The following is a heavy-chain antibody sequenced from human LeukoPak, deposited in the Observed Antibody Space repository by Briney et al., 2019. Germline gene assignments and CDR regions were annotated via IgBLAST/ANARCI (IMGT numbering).Heavy chain of an antibody. J-gene: IGHJ3*02. D-gene: IGHD2-2*02. CDR1: GFTFSSYS. CDR3: ARDHEYCSSTSCYRDAFDI. CDR2: ISSSSSYI. Sequence: GGSLRLSCAASGFTFSSYSMNWVRQAPGKGLEWVSSISSSSSYIYYADPVKGRFTISRDNAKNSLYLQMNSLRAEDTAVYYCARDHEYCSSTSCYRDAFDIWGQGTMVTVSS. V-gene: IGHV3-21*01.